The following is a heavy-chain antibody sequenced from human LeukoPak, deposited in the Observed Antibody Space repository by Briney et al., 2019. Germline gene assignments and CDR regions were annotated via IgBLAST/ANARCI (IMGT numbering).Heavy chain of an antibody. J-gene: IGHJ5*02. CDR2: INHSGST. V-gene: IGHV4-34*01. D-gene: IGHD3-9*01. CDR1: GGSFSGYY. Sequence: SETLSLTCSVYGGSFSGYYWSWIRQPRGKGLEWIGEINHSGSTNYNPSLKSRVTISVDTSKNQFFLKLSSVTAADTAVYYCARGGNLRYFDWLLPNWFDPWGQGTLVTVSS. CDR3: ARGGNLRYFDWLLPNWFDP.